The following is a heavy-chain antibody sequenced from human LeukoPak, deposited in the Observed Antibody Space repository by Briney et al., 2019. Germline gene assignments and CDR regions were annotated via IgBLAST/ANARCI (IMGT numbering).Heavy chain of an antibody. D-gene: IGHD3-22*01. CDR3: ARYYYDSSGYYTSYFDY. CDR2: IAYDGSKK. V-gene: IGHV3-30*19. Sequence: GGSLRLSCAASGFTFSDFGMHWVRQAPGKGLEWVAFIAYDGSKKYYAESVKGRFTISRDDSRNTLYLQMSALKTEDTAVYYCARYYYDSSGYYTSYFDYWGQGTLVTVSS. J-gene: IGHJ4*02. CDR1: GFTFSDFG.